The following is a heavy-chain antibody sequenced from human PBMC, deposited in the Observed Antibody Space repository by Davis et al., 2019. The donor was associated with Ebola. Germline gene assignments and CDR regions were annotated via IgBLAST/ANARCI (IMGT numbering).Heavy chain of an antibody. D-gene: IGHD2-21*02. CDR1: GYTFTGYY. CDR3: ARVRYCGGDCSRHYYYGMDV. J-gene: IGHJ6*04. V-gene: IGHV1-2*06. Sequence: AASVKVSCKASGYTFTGYYMHWVRQAPGQGLEWMGRINPNSGGTNYAQKLQGRVTMTTDTSTSTAYMELSRLTSDDTAVYYCARVRYCGGDCSRHYYYGMDVWGKGTTVTVSS. CDR2: INPNSGGT.